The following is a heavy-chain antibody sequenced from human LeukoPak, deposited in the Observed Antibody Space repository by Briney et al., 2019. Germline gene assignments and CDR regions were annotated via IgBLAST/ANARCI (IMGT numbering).Heavy chain of an antibody. CDR3: ARPSAGYTYGPIDS. CDR1: GASISSSY. Sequence: PSETLSLTCTVSGASISSSYWSWIRQPPGKELEWIGYIYYRGSTVYNPSLKSRVTISVGTSKNQFSLRLSSVTASDTAMYYCARPSAGYTYGPIDSWGQGTLVTVSS. V-gene: IGHV4-59*08. CDR2: IYYRGST. J-gene: IGHJ4*02. D-gene: IGHD5-18*01.